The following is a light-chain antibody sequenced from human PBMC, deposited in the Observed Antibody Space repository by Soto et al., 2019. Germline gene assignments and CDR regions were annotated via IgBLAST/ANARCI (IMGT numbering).Light chain of an antibody. Sequence: EIVLTQSPGTLSLSPCERATLSCRASQSVSSSSLAWYQQKPGQAPRLLIYGASSRATGIPDRFSGSGSGTDFTLTISRLEPEDFAVYYCQQWGTFGQGTKVDIK. CDR2: GAS. CDR3: QQWGT. CDR1: QSVSSSS. V-gene: IGKV3-20*01. J-gene: IGKJ1*01.